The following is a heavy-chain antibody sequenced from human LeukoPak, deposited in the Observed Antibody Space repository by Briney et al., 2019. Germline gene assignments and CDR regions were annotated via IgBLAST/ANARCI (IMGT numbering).Heavy chain of an antibody. D-gene: IGHD1-26*01. J-gene: IGHJ4*02. V-gene: IGHV3-23*01. CDR3: AKDRWVGATISHYFDY. CDR1: GFTFSSYA. Sequence: GGSLRLSCAASGFTFSSYAMNWVRQAPGKGLEWVSAISGSDGSTYYTDSVKGRFTISRDNSKNTLYLQMNSLRVEDTAVYYCAKDRWVGATISHYFDYWGQGTLVTVSS. CDR2: ISGSDGST.